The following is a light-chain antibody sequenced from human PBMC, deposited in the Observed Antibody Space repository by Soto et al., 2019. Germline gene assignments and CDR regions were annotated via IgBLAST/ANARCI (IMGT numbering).Light chain of an antibody. V-gene: IGKV3-20*01. CDR1: QSVSSSY. CDR2: GAS. Sequence: EIVLTQSPGTLSLSPGERATLSCRASQSVSSSYLAWYQQKAGQAPRLLIYGASSRATGIPDRFSGSGSGTDFTLTISRLEPEDFAVYYCQQYGSSPSTFGPGTKVDI. J-gene: IGKJ3*01. CDR3: QQYGSSPST.